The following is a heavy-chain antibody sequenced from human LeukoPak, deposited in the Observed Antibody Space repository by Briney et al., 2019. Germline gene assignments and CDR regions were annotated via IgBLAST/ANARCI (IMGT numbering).Heavy chain of an antibody. Sequence: SETLSLTCTVSGVSISSSSYYWGWIRQPPGKGLEWIGSIYYSGSTYYNPSLKSRVTISVDTSKNQFSLKLSSVTAADTAVYYCARHGGVAAFDYWGQGTLVTVSS. CDR1: GVSISSSSYY. D-gene: IGHD6-19*01. J-gene: IGHJ4*02. CDR2: IYYSGST. CDR3: ARHGGVAAFDY. V-gene: IGHV4-39*07.